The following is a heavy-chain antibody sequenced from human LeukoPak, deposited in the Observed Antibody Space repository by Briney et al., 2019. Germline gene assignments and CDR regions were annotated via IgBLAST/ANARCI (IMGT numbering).Heavy chain of an antibody. Sequence: PSETLSLTCTVSGGSISSSSYYWGWIRQPPGKGLEWIGSIYYSGSTYYNPSLKSRVTISVDTSKNQFSLKLSSVTAADTAVYYCARPQIVGATLYAFDIWGQGTMVTVSS. V-gene: IGHV4-39*01. D-gene: IGHD1-26*01. CDR1: GGSISSSSYY. CDR3: ARPQIVGATLYAFDI. J-gene: IGHJ3*02. CDR2: IYYSGST.